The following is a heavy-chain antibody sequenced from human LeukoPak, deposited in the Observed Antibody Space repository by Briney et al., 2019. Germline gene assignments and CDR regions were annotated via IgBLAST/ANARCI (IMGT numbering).Heavy chain of an antibody. CDR3: AKEVARRTGGFDP. D-gene: IGHD3/OR15-3a*01. J-gene: IGHJ5*02. CDR1: AYSISNDNY. Sequence: PSETLSLTCTVSAYSISNDNYWVWIRPSPGKGLEWIGSIYHSGTAYYNPSLKRRVTISVDTSKNQFSLKLSSVTTTDTAVYYCAKEVARRTGGFDPWGQGTLVTVSS. V-gene: IGHV4-38-2*02. CDR2: IYHSGTA.